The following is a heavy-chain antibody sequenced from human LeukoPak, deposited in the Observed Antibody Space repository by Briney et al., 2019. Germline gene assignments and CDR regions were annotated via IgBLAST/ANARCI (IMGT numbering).Heavy chain of an antibody. CDR2: FDPEDGET. Sequence: ASVKVSCKVSGYTLTELSMHWVRQAPGKGLEWMGGFDPEDGETIYAQKFQGRVTMTEDTSTDTAYMELSSLRSEDTAVYYCARTYYDFWSGYPNWFDPWGQGILVTVSS. V-gene: IGHV1-24*01. CDR3: ARTYYDFWSGYPNWFDP. J-gene: IGHJ5*02. CDR1: GYTLTELS. D-gene: IGHD3-3*01.